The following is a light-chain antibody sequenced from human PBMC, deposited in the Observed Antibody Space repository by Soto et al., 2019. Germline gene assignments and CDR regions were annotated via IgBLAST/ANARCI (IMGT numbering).Light chain of an antibody. CDR2: GAS. CDR3: QQYPTSPLT. Sequence: EIVLTQSPGTLSLSPGERATFSCRASQSVSSSYIAWYQQKRGQAPRRLIYGASIRATGIPDRFSGSGSGTAFTLTIGRLEPEDFALYYCQQYPTSPLTFGQGTKV. CDR1: QSVSSSY. J-gene: IGKJ1*01. V-gene: IGKV3-20*01.